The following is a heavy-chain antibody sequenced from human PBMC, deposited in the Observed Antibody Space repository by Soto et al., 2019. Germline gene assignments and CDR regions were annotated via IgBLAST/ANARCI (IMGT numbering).Heavy chain of an antibody. CDR1: GGTFSSYA. J-gene: IGHJ4*02. CDR3: GRDAPDVRVLEWSG. V-gene: IGHV1-69*12. Sequence: QVQLVQSGAEVKKPGSSVKVSCKASGGTFSSYAISWVRQAPGQGLEWMGGIIPIFGTANYAQKCQGRVTITADESTRTAYRGLSRLRCEETAVYYCGRDAPDVRVLEWSGWGQGTLVSVSS. CDR2: IIPIFGTA. D-gene: IGHD3-3*01.